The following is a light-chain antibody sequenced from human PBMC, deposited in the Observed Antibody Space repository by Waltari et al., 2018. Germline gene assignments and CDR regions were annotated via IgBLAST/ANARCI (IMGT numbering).Light chain of an antibody. CDR2: YDN. J-gene: IGLJ2*01. CDR3: QVWDTSRELAI. CDR1: LTLKP. V-gene: IGLV3-21*02. Sequence: SSVLTQPASVAVAPGRTATMTLEGDLTLKPVAWYQQKSGQAPVVVVFYDNGRPSGIPERFSGSKFRNTATLTISRVEAGDEADYYCQVWDTSRELAIFGGGTRVTVL.